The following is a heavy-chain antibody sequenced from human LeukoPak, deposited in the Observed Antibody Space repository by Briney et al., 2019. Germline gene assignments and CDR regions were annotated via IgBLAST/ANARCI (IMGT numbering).Heavy chain of an antibody. CDR1: GGSISSYF. CDR3: ARDMTRAVPIPGTYYYAYAMDV. D-gene: IGHD6-13*01. J-gene: IGHJ6*02. V-gene: IGHV4-59*01. CDR2: VYYRGST. Sequence: SETLSLTCTVSGGSISSYFWNWIRQSPGKGLEWVGYVYYRGSTNYNPSLKSRVTISVDTPKNQFSLELSSVTAADTAVHYCARDMTRAVPIPGTYYYAYAMDVWGQGTTVTVSS.